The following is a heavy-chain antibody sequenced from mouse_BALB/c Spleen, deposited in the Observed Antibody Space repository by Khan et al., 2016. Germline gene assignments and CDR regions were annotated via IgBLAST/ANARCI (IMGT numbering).Heavy chain of an antibody. D-gene: IGHD1-1*01. CDR3: ARGGCGSSSWFAY. CDR2: ISYSGST. CDR1: GYSITSDYA. J-gene: IGHJ3*01. Sequence: EVQLQESGPGLVKPSQSLSLTCTVTGYSITSDYAWNWIRQFPGNKLEWMGYISYSGSTSYNPSLKSRISITRDTSKNTFFLQLNSVTTEDTATYSWARGGCGSSSWFAYWGQGTLVTVSA. V-gene: IGHV3-2*02.